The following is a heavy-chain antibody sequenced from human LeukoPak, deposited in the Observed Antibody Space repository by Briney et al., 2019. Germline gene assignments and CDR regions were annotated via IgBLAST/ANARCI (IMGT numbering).Heavy chain of an antibody. CDR3: ARMRYGYTYDAFDF. CDR1: GGSISSGDYY. J-gene: IGHJ3*01. CDR2: IYDSGST. V-gene: IGHV4-30-2*01. D-gene: IGHD5-12*01. Sequence: RTSQTLSLTCTVSGGSISSGDYYWSWIRQPPGKGLEWIGYIYDSGSTYYNPSLKSRVTISVDRSKNQFSLRLSSVTAADTAFYYCARMRYGYTYDAFDFWGQGTMVTVSS.